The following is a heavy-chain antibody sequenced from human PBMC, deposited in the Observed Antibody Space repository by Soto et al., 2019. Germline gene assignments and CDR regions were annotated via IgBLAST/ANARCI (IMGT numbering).Heavy chain of an antibody. CDR3: ARERPDGARLDP. V-gene: IGHV4-30-4*01. D-gene: IGHD6-6*01. CDR1: EGSSSGRDGY. CDR2: IYYSGST. J-gene: IGHJ5*02. Sequence: SETLSLTWTVSEGSSSGRDGYWSWNHQPPGKGLEWIGYIYYSGSTYYNPSLKSRVTISVDTSKNQFSLKLSSVTAADTAVYYCARERPDGARLDPRGQGTLVTVSS.